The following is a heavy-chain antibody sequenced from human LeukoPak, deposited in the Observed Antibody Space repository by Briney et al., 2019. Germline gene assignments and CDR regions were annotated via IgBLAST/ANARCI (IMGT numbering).Heavy chain of an antibody. J-gene: IGHJ3*02. CDR2: IYHSGST. Sequence: PSETLSLTCAVSGYSISSGYYWGWIRQPPGKGLEWIGSIYHSGSTYYNPSLKSRVTISVDTSENQFSLKLSSVTAADTAVYYCATLYCSSTSCYNAFDIWGQGTMVTVSS. V-gene: IGHV4-38-2*01. D-gene: IGHD2-2*02. CDR3: ATLYCSSTSCYNAFDI. CDR1: GYSISSGYY.